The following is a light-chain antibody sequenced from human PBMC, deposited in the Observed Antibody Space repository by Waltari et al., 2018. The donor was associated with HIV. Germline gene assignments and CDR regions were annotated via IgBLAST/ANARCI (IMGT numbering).Light chain of an antibody. CDR2: RSD. CDR3: ASWDDNLSGWV. Sequence: QSVLTQPPSASGTPGQSVSISCSGSRSNIGSNYVYWYQHLPGTTPKVVIYRSDQRPSGVPDRFSGSNSGTSASLAISGLRSEDEAHYYCASWDDNLSGWVFGGGTKL. J-gene: IGLJ3*02. V-gene: IGLV1-47*01. CDR1: RSNIGSNY.